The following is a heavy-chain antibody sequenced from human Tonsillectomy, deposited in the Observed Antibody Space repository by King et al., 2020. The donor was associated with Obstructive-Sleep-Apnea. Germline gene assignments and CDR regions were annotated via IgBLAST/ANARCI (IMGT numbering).Heavy chain of an antibody. D-gene: IGHD5-24*01. CDR3: ARRGDGYNYLGYFDY. Sequence: QMQLQESGPGLVKPSETLSLTCTVSGASMSSNSYYWGWIRQSPGKGLEWIGTMYYSGSTSYNPALKSRVTISGDTSKNQFSLKVTSVTAADPAVYDCARRGDGYNYLGYFDYWGQGNLVTVSS. V-gene: IGHV4-39*01. J-gene: IGHJ4*02. CDR2: MYYSGST. CDR1: GASMSSNSYY.